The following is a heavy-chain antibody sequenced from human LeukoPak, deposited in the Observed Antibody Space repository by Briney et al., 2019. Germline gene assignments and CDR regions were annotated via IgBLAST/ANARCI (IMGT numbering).Heavy chain of an antibody. CDR2: ISGSGGST. J-gene: IGHJ4*02. Sequence: PGGSLRLSCAASGFTVSNNYMSWVRQAPGKGLEWVTAISGSGGSTYYADSVKGRFTISRDNSKNTLYLQMNSLRAEDTAVYYCAKGSPSSWHPVGYFDYWGQGTLVTVSS. D-gene: IGHD6-13*01. V-gene: IGHV3-23*01. CDR1: GFTVSNNY. CDR3: AKGSPSSWHPVGYFDY.